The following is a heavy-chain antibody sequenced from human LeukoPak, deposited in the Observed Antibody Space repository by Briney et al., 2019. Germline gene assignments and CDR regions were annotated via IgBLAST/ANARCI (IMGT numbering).Heavy chain of an antibody. Sequence: PSETQSLTCAVYGGSFSGYYWSWIRQPPGKGLEWIGEINHSGSTNYNPSLKSRVTISVDTSKNQFSLKLSSVTAADTAVYYCARGWSYYGSGSRGYFDYWGQGTLVTVSS. CDR3: ARGWSYYGSGSRGYFDY. V-gene: IGHV4-34*01. CDR1: GGSFSGYY. CDR2: INHSGST. J-gene: IGHJ4*02. D-gene: IGHD3-10*01.